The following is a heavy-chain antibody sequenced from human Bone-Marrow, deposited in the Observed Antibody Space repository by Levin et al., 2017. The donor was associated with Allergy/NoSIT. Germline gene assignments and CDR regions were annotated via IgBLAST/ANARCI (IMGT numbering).Heavy chain of an antibody. V-gene: IGHV4-30-2*01. Sequence: SETLSLTCAVSGGSISSGGYSWSWIRQPPGKGLEWIGYIYHSGSTYYNPSLKSRVTISVDRSKNQFSLKLSSVTAADTAVYYCARGWTTVTDNWFDPWGQGTLVTVSS. CDR2: IYHSGST. D-gene: IGHD4-17*01. CDR3: ARGWTTVTDNWFDP. CDR1: GGSISSGGYS. J-gene: IGHJ5*02.